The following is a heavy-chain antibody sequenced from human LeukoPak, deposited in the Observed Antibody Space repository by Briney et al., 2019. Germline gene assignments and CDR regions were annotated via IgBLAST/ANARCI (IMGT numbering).Heavy chain of an antibody. CDR1: GFSFSSYE. CDR3: VRVGNSLNYFDC. Sequence: GGSLRLSCAASGFSFSSYEMNWVRQAPGKGLEWVSYIRGSGSTTYYADSVKGRFTISRDNAKDSLYLQMNSLRAEDTAVYYCVRVGNSLNYFDCWGQGTLVTVSS. J-gene: IGHJ4*02. CDR2: IRGSGSTT. V-gene: IGHV3-48*03. D-gene: IGHD3-16*01.